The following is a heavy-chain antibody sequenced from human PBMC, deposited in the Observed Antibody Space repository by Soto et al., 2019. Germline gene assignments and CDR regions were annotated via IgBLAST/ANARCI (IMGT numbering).Heavy chain of an antibody. D-gene: IGHD2-21*02. CDR3: ARKGRVYCGGDCYVNYYYGMDV. J-gene: IGHJ6*02. CDR2: ISAYNGNT. V-gene: IGHV1-18*04. CDR1: GYTFTSYG. Sequence: ASVKVSCKASGYTFTSYGISWVRQAPGQGLEWMGWISAYNGNTNYAQMLQGRVTMTTDTSTSTAYMELRSLRSDDTAVYYCARKGRVYCGGDCYVNYYYGMDVWGQGTTVTVSS.